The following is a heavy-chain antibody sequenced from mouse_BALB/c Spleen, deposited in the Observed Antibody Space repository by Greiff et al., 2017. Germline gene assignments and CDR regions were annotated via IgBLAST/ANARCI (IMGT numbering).Heavy chain of an antibody. Sequence: QVQMKESGAELVRPGSSVKISCKASGYAFSSYWMNWVKQRPGQGLEWIGQIYPGDGDTNYNGKFKGKATLTADKSSSTAYMQLSSLTSEDSAVYFCARGYGYGFFDYWGQGTTLTVSS. V-gene: IGHV1-80*01. J-gene: IGHJ2*01. CDR1: GYAFSSYW. CDR2: IYPGDGDT. CDR3: ARGYGYGFFDY. D-gene: IGHD2-2*01.